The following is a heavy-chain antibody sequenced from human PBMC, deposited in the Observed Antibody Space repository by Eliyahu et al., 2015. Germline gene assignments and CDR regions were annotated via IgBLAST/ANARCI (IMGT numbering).Heavy chain of an antibody. V-gene: IGHV1-46*01. CDR1: GYTFTSYY. CDR3: ARDPNSNEVGDY. CDR2: INPSGGST. D-gene: IGHD6-13*01. Sequence: QVQLVQSGAEVKKPGASVKVSCKASGYTFTSYYMHWVPKAPGTGLEWMGIINPSGGSTSYAQKFQGRVTMTRDTSTSTVYMELSSLRSEDTAVYYCARDPNSNEVGDYWGQGTLVTVSS. J-gene: IGHJ4*02.